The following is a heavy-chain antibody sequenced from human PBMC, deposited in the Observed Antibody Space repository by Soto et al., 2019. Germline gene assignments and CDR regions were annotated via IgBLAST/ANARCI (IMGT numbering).Heavy chain of an antibody. Sequence: PSETLSLTCTVSGGSISSSSYYWGWIRQPPGKGLEWIGSIYYSGSTYYNPSLKSRVTISVDTSKNQFSLKLSSVTAADTAVYYCARRAGIVLMVYADYYMDVWGKGTTVTVSS. J-gene: IGHJ6*03. CDR1: GGSISSSSYY. CDR3: ARRAGIVLMVYADYYMDV. D-gene: IGHD2-8*01. V-gene: IGHV4-39*01. CDR2: IYYSGST.